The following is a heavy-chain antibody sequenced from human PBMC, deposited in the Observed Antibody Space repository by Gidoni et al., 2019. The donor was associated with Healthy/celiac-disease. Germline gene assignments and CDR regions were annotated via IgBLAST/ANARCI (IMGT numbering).Heavy chain of an antibody. CDR2: INPSGGST. D-gene: IGHD5-18*01. CDR1: GYTFTSYY. J-gene: IGHJ6*02. CDR3: ASKDTAEEGPGYYYYYGMDV. Sequence: QVQLVQPGAEVKKPGASVKVSCKASGYTFTSYYMHWVRQAPGQGLEWMGIINPSGGSTSYAQKFQGRVTMTRDTSTSTVYMELSSLRSGDTAVYYCASKDTAEEGPGYYYYYGMDVWGQGTTVTVSS. V-gene: IGHV1-46*01.